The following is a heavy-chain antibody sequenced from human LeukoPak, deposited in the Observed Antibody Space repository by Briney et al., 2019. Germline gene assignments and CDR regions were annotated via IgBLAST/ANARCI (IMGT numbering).Heavy chain of an antibody. Sequence: PGGSLRLSCVASGFTFNNYTMRWVRQAPGKGLEWVSAISGSGDSTYYADSVKGRFTISRDNSKNTLYLQMNSLRAEDTAVYYCAKDRDYYYYYMDVWGKGTTVTVSS. CDR2: ISGSGDST. CDR1: GFTFNNYT. CDR3: AKDRDYYYYYMDV. J-gene: IGHJ6*03. V-gene: IGHV3-23*01.